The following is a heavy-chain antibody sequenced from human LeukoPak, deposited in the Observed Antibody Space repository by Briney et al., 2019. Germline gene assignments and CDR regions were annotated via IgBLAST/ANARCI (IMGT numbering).Heavy chain of an antibody. Sequence: SETLSLTCAVYGGSFSGYYWSWIRQPPGKGLEWIGEINHSGSTNYNPSLKSRVTISVGTSKNQFSLKLSSVTAADTAVYYCAREAGTRYGMDVWGQGTTVTVSS. CDR2: INHSGST. CDR1: GGSFSGYY. CDR3: AREAGTRYGMDV. V-gene: IGHV4-34*01. J-gene: IGHJ6*02. D-gene: IGHD6-19*01.